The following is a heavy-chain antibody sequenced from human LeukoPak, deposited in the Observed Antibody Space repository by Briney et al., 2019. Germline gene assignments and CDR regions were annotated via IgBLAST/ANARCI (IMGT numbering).Heavy chain of an antibody. CDR3: ARAEYSSSWIFDY. CDR2: IDSDGSST. V-gene: IGHV3-74*01. CDR1: GFTFSSYW. D-gene: IGHD6-13*01. Sequence: GGSLRLSCAASGFTFSSYWMHWVRQGPGKGLVWLSRIDSDGSSTSYADSVKGRFTISRDNAKNTLYLQLNSLRAEDTGVYYCARAEYSSSWIFDYWGQGTLVTVSS. J-gene: IGHJ4*02.